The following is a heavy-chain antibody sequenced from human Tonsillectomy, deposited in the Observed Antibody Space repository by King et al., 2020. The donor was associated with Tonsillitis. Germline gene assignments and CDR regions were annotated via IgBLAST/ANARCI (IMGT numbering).Heavy chain of an antibody. D-gene: IGHD3-22*01. CDR2: ISSSGTTM. J-gene: IGHJ4*02. V-gene: IGHV3-11*01. Sequence: VQLVESGGGLVKPGGSLRLSCEASGFTFGDYYMTWVRQAPGKGLEWVSHISSSGTTMYYGDSVKGRFTISRDKAKNSLYLEMDSLRVEDKAVYYCARQMYYYDSGFDYWGQGTLVTVSS. CDR1: GFTFGDYY. CDR3: ARQMYYYDSGFDY.